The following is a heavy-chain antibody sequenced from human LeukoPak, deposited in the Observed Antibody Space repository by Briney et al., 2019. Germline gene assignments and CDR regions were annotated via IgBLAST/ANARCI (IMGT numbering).Heavy chain of an antibody. J-gene: IGHJ3*01. CDR1: GFNFRDAA. CDR2: ISSSGKNA. CDR3: AKDIELST. D-gene: IGHD3-16*02. V-gene: IGHV3-23*01. Sequence: GGSLRLSCVVSGFNFRDAAMTWVRQASGKGLEWVALISSSGKNAYYGDSVKGRFTISRDNSDNTLSLHMNSLRVEDTAIHYCAKDIELSTWGRGTMVTVSS.